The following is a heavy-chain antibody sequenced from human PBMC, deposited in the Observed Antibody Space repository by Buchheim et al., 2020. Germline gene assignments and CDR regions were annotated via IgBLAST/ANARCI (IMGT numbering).Heavy chain of an antibody. V-gene: IGHV3-23*01. CDR3: AIEAVAGTAQYFRY. D-gene: IGHD6-19*01. CDR1: GFTFSNYA. CDR2: ISASGGST. Sequence: EVQLLESGGGLEQPGGSLRLSCAASGFTFSNYAMHWVRQAPGKGLEWVSCISASGGSTYYADSMKGRFTTSRDNSKNTVFLQMNSLRAEDTAIYYCAIEAVAGTAQYFRYWGQGTL. J-gene: IGHJ1*01.